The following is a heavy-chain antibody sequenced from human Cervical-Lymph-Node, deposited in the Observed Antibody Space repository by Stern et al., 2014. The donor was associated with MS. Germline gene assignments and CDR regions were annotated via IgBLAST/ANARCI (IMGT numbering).Heavy chain of an antibody. CDR1: GFTFSDFS. CDR2: ITNRGSTT. Sequence: EVQLVESGGGLVQPGGSLRLSCAASGFTFSDFSMNWVRQAPGKGLEWGSYITNRGSTTVYADSVKGRFTISRDNAKNSLYLQMHSPRDEDTAVYYCVRDRQHAFDIWGQGTMVTVS. D-gene: IGHD1-1*01. V-gene: IGHV3-48*02. CDR3: VRDRQHAFDI. J-gene: IGHJ3*02.